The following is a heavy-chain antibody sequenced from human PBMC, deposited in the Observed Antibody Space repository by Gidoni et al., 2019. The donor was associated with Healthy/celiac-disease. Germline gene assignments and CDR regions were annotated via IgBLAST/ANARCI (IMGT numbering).Heavy chain of an antibody. J-gene: IGHJ4*02. D-gene: IGHD6-19*01. CDR1: GYAFTSYY. CDR2: NNPSGGST. CDR3: ARDGGSGWYFDY. V-gene: IGHV1-46*01. Sequence: QVQLVQSGAEVKKPGASVTVSCKASGYAFTSYYMHWVRQAPGQGLEWMGINNPSGGSTSYAQKFQGRVTMTRDTSTSTVYMELSSLRSEDTAVYYCARDGGSGWYFDYWGQGTLVTVSS.